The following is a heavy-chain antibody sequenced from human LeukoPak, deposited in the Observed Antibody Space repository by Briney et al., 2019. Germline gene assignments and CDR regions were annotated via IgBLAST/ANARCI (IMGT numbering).Heavy chain of an antibody. CDR3: ARFLPTYYYDSSGYDY. J-gene: IGHJ4*02. Sequence: PGGSLRLSCAASGFTFSSYWMSWVRQAPGKGLEWVANIKQDGSEKYYVDSVKGRFTISRDNAKNSLYLQMNSLRAEDTAMYYCARFLPTYYYDSSGYDYWGQGTLVTVSS. D-gene: IGHD3-22*01. CDR1: GFTFSSYW. CDR2: IKQDGSEK. V-gene: IGHV3-7*01.